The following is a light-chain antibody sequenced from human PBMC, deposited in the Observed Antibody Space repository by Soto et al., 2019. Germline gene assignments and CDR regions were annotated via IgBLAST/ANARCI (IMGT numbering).Light chain of an antibody. CDR1: QSVSSSY. CDR3: QQYGISPLT. Sequence: EIVLTQSPGTLSLSPEERATLSCRASQSVSSSYLAWYQQKPGQAPRLLIYGASSRATGIPDRFSGSGSGTDFTLTISRLEPEDFAVYYCQQYGISPLTFGGGTKVEIK. V-gene: IGKV3-20*01. CDR2: GAS. J-gene: IGKJ4*01.